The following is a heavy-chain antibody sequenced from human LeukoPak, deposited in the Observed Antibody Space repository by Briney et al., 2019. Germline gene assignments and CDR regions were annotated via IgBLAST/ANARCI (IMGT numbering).Heavy chain of an antibody. J-gene: IGHJ4*02. Sequence: ASVKVSCKASGYTITGYGISWLRQAPGQGLEWMAWISTSSGNTHYAQKFQGRVTMTTDTSTSTASMDLRSLRSDDTAVYYCARERGRVVIDYFDYWGQGTLVTVSS. CDR1: GYTITGYG. CDR3: ARERGRVVIDYFDY. CDR2: ISTSSGNT. V-gene: IGHV1-18*01. D-gene: IGHD2-21*01.